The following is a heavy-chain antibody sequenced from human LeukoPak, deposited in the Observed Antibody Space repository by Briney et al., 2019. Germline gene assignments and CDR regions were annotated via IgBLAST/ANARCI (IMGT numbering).Heavy chain of an antibody. CDR1: GYTFSGFF. D-gene: IGHD3-10*02. J-gene: IGHJ4*02. Sequence: ASVKVSCTASGYTFSGFFLHWVRQAPGQGLEWMGWINPDNGATTYGQKFQGRVTMTRDTSTSTVYMEVSSLNSDDTSVNYCARDWTLLGRIVRGSSLAHWGQGTLVTVSS. CDR2: INPDNGAT. CDR3: ARDWTLLGRIVRGSSLAH. V-gene: IGHV1-2*02.